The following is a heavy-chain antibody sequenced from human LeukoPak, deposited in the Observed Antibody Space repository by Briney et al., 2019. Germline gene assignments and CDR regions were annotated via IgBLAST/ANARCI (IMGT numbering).Heavy chain of an antibody. J-gene: IGHJ4*02. CDR2: ISAYNGNT. CDR3: ARARGRSLITTIDY. V-gene: IGHV1-18*01. D-gene: IGHD3-22*01. CDR1: GYTFTSYG. Sequence: ASVKVSCKASGYTFTSYGISWVRQAPRQGLEWMGWISAYNGNTNYAQKLQGRVTMTTDTSTSTAYMELRSLRSDDTAVYYCARARGRSLITTIDYWGQGTLVTVSS.